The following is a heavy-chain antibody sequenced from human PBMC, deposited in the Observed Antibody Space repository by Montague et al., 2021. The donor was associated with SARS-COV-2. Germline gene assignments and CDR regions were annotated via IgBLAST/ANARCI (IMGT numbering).Heavy chain of an antibody. J-gene: IGHJ4*02. D-gene: IGHD4-17*01. CDR1: GSSVRSYY. CDR3: ARENTVTTFGGPYYIDS. V-gene: IGHV4-59*02. CDR2: IYDSGST. Sequence: SETLSLTCIVSGSSVRSYYWGWIRQPPGKGLERIGYIYDSGSTNSNPSXXSRVTISVDTSKNQFSLKLSSVTAADTAVYYCARENTVTTFGGPYYIDSWGQGTLVTVSA.